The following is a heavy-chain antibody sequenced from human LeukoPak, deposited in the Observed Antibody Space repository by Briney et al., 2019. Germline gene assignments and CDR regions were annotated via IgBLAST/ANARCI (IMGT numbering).Heavy chain of an antibody. Sequence: KPGGSLRLSCTASGFTFSNYGMNWVRQAPGKGLEWVSFTDTSGNYIYYGDSVKGRFTISRDNAKNLVFLQMNGLRAEDTAVYYCARGRSITLLRGVAMSDGFDIWGKGQWSPSLQ. CDR1: GFTFSNYG. CDR2: TDTSGNYI. V-gene: IGHV3-21*01. J-gene: IGHJ3*02. CDR3: ARGRSITLLRGVAMSDGFDI. D-gene: IGHD3-10*01.